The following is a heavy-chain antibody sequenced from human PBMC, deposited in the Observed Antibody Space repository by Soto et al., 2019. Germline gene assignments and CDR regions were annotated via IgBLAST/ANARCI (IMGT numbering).Heavy chain of an antibody. CDR3: ARALGCSGGSCYSVWSDS. V-gene: IGHV4-30-4*01. CDR2: IYYSGST. J-gene: IGHJ5*01. Sequence: SETLSLTCTVSGGSISSDDYYWSWIRQPPGKGLEWIGYIYYSGSTYYNPSLKSRVTISVDTSKNQFSLKLSSVTAADTAVYYCARALGCSGGSCYSVWSDSRGQGTLSTVSP. D-gene: IGHD2-15*01. CDR1: GGSISSDDYY.